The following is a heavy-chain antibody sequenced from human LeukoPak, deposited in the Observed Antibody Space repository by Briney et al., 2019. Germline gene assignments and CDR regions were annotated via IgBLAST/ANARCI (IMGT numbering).Heavy chain of an antibody. D-gene: IGHD2-15*01. CDR3: ARGLYSRGGCCPAEYFQH. J-gene: IGHJ1*01. V-gene: IGHV3-11*01. Sequence: PGRSLRLSCAASGFTFSDYYMSWIRQAPGKGLEWVSYISSSGSTIYYADSVKGRFTISRDNAKNSLYLQMNSLRAEDTAVYYCARGLYSRGGCCPAEYFQHWGQGTLVTGSS. CDR2: ISSSGSTI. CDR1: GFTFSDYY.